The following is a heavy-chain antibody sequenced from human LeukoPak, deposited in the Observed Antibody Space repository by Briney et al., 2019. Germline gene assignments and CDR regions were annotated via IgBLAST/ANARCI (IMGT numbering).Heavy chain of an antibody. CDR1: GFTFSCYA. D-gene: IGHD2-15*01. CDR3: AKEYCSGGSCYPAYFDY. J-gene: IGHJ4*02. Sequence: GGSLRLSCAASGFTFSCYAMSWVRQAPGKGLEWVSAISGSDGSTYYADSVKGRFTISRDNSKNTLYLQMNSLRAEDTAVYYCAKEYCSGGSCYPAYFDYWGQGTLVTVSS. V-gene: IGHV3-23*01. CDR2: ISGSDGST.